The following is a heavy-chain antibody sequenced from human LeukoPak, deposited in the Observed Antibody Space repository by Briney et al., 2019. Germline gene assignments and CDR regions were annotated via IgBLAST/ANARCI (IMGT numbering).Heavy chain of an antibody. CDR1: GYTFTIYG. CDR3: ARAKGGEVGATALDWFDP. J-gene: IGHJ5*02. CDR2: ISAYNGNT. Sequence: ASVTVSFKASGYTFTIYGISWVRHAPGQGLEWMGWISAYNGNTNYAQKLQGRVTMTTDTSTSTAYMELRGLRSDDTAVYYCARAKGGEVGATALDWFDPWGQGTLVTVSS. D-gene: IGHD1-26*01. V-gene: IGHV1-18*01.